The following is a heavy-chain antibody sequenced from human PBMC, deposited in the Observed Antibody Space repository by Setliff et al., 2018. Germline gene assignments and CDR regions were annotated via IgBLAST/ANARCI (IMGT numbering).Heavy chain of an antibody. CDR1: GLTFSHAW. Sequence: PGGSLRLSCAASGLTFSHAWMTWVRQSPGKGLEWVGRIRSRNDGGTTDYAAPVKGRFTFSRDDSKNTLYLQMNNLKTEDTATYSCTPAKLERRTGHHYYMDVWCKGTTVTVSS. CDR2: IRSRNDGGTT. CDR3: TPAKLERRTGHHYYMDV. D-gene: IGHD1-1*01. V-gene: IGHV3-15*01. J-gene: IGHJ6*03.